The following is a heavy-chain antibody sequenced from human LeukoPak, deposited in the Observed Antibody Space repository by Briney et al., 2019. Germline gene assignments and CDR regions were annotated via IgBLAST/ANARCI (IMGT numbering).Heavy chain of an antibody. D-gene: IGHD3/OR15-3a*01. CDR3: ARVDLLWTGHYSANWFDP. V-gene: IGHV1-18*04. CDR1: GYRLTSYG. Sequence: ASVKVSCKASGYRLTSYGISWVRQAPGQGLEWMGWVSAYNGNTNYAQKFQGRVTMTTDTSTSTAYMEVRSLRSDDTAVYYCARVDLLWTGHYSANWFDPWGQGTPVTVSS. CDR2: VSAYNGNT. J-gene: IGHJ5*02.